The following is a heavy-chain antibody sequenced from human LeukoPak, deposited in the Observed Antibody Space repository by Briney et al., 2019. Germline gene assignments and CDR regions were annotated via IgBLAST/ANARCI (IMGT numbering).Heavy chain of an antibody. D-gene: IGHD6-19*01. CDR2: IYYNGNT. V-gene: IGHV4-39*01. CDR1: GGSIGGHTFY. CDR3: ARLTALAGHRGAFDI. Sequence: PSETLSLTCNVSGGSIGGHTFYWDWIRQPPGKGLEWIATIYYNGNTFYNPSLKSRVAISIDMSKSKFSLHLSSVTAADTAIYYCARLTALAGHRGAFDIWGPGTMVTVSS. J-gene: IGHJ3*02.